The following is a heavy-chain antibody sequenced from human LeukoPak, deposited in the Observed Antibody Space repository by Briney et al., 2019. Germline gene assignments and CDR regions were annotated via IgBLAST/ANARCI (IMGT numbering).Heavy chain of an antibody. CDR1: GFTFINYG. CDR2: IRYDGSNK. CDR3: AKVPLPPTYCGGDCYSY. D-gene: IGHD2-21*02. Sequence: PGGSLRLSCAASGFTFINYGMHWVRQAPGKGLEWVAFIRYDGSNKYYADSVKGRFTISKDNSENTLYLQMNSLRAEDTAVYYCAKVPLPPTYCGGDCYSYWGQGTLVTVSS. V-gene: IGHV3-30*02. J-gene: IGHJ4*02.